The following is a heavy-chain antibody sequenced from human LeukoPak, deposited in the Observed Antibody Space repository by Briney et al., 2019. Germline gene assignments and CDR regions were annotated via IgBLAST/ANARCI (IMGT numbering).Heavy chain of an antibody. Sequence: SETLSLTCTVSGGSISSSSYYWGWIRQPPGKGLEWIGSIYYSGSTYYNPSLKSRVTISVDTSKNQFSLKLSSVTAADTAVYYCARLAGYCTNGVCYTNYYYYGMDVWGQGTTVTVSS. J-gene: IGHJ6*02. CDR3: ARLAGYCTNGVCYTNYYYYGMDV. CDR2: IYYSGST. CDR1: GGSISSSSYY. D-gene: IGHD2-8*01. V-gene: IGHV4-39*01.